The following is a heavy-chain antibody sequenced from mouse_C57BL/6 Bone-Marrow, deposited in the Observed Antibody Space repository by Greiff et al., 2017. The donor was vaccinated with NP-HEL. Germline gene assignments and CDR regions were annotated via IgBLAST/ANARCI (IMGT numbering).Heavy chain of an antibody. D-gene: IGHD1-1*01. Sequence: QVQLQQPGAELVKPGASVKLSCKASGYTFTTYWMQWVKQRPGQGLEWIGEIDPSDSYTNYNQTFTGKATLTVDTSSSTATMQLSSLTSEDSAVYYCARKAYYGRSYEFAYWGQGTLVTVSA. CDR2: IDPSDSYT. V-gene: IGHV1-50*01. J-gene: IGHJ3*01. CDR3: ARKAYYGRSYEFAY. CDR1: GYTFTTYW.